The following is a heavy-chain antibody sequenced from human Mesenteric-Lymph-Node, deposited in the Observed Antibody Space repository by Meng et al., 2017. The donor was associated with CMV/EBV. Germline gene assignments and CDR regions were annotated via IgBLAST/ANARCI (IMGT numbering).Heavy chain of an antibody. V-gene: IGHV1-2*02. D-gene: IGHD2-2*01. CDR2: INPNSGGT. CDR1: GYTFTGYY. CDR3: ARGAVVPAAIMVSNFDY. J-gene: IGHJ4*02. Sequence: ASVKVSCKASGYTFTGYYMHWVRQAPGQGLEWMGWINPNSGGTNYAQKFQGRVTMTRDTSISTAYMELSRLRSDDTAVYYCARGAVVPAAIMVSNFDYWGQGTLVTVSS.